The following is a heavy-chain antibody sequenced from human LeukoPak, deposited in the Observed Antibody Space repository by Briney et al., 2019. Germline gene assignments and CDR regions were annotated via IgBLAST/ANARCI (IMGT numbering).Heavy chain of an antibody. CDR2: IWYDGSNK. J-gene: IGHJ4*02. CDR1: GFTFSSYG. Sequence: GGSLRLSCAASGFTFSSYGMHWVRQAPGKGLEWVAVIWYDGSNKYYADSVKGRFTISRDNSKNTLYLQMDNLRVDDTAVYYCARDLSAAYDFWGQGILDTVSS. D-gene: IGHD2-21*01. CDR3: ARDLSAAYDF. V-gene: IGHV3-33*01.